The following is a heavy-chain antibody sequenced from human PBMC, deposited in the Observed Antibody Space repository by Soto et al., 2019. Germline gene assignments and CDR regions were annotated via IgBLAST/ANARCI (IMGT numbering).Heavy chain of an antibody. Sequence: EVQLLESGGGLVRPGGSLRLSCAASGFTFYNYAMNWVRKAPGKGLEWVSTISGGGDGTYYADSVKGRFTISRDNSRNTVYLQMNRLRAEDTAVYYCAKKGLGSLATYCTTGDCHYAFDVWGQGTLVTVSS. J-gene: IGHJ3*01. V-gene: IGHV3-23*01. CDR2: ISGGGDGT. CDR3: AKKGLGSLATYCTTGDCHYAFDV. D-gene: IGHD2-8*01. CDR1: GFTFYNYA.